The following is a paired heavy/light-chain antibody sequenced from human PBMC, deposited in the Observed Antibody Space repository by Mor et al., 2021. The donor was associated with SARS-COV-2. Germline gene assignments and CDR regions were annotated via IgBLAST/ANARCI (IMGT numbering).Light chain of an antibody. J-gene: IGKJ4*01. V-gene: IGKV1-16*01. CDR3: QQYYRDPPT. CDR2: LAS. Sequence: DIQMTQSPSSLSASVGDRITITCRASQGISNYLAWFQQKPGKGPKSLIYLASNLQGGVTSRFSGSGSGTEFTLTISSLQPEDFATYYCQQYYRDPPTFGGGTRVEIK. CDR1: QGISNY.
Heavy chain of an antibody. CDR1: GGSFSGYY. J-gene: IGHJ4*02. CDR2: INHSGST. V-gene: IGHV4-34*01. Sequence: QVQLQQWGAGLLKPSETLSLTCAVYGGSFSGYYWSWIRQPPGKGLEWIGEINHSGSTNYNPSLKSRVTISVDTSKNQFSLKLSSVTAADTAVYYCARIPYSSSWVFDYWGQGTLVTVSS. CDR3: ARIPYSSSWVFDY. D-gene: IGHD6-13*01.